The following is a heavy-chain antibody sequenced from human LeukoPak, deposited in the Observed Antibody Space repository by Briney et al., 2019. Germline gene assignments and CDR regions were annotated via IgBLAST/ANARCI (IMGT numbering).Heavy chain of an antibody. CDR3: ARDRRGYYDSGSYYPLI. Sequence: ASVKVSCKASGYRFTGYYIHWARQAPGHGLEWMGWINPNSGGTNYAQKFQGRVTMTRDTSVSTAYMEVSRLRSDDTAVYFCARDRRGYYDSGSYYPLIWGQGTLVTVSS. D-gene: IGHD3-10*01. J-gene: IGHJ4*02. CDR2: INPNSGGT. V-gene: IGHV1-2*02. CDR1: GYRFTGYY.